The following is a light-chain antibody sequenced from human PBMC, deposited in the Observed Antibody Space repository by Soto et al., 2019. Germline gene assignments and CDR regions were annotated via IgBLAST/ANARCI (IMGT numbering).Light chain of an antibody. Sequence: DIQMTQSPSTLSAYVGDRVTFTCRASQNISTWLAWYQQKPGKAPKLLIYDASSLQSDVPSRFSGSGSGTEFTLTISALQTDDFASYYCQQYMNYATFGQGTKVEIK. CDR1: QNISTW. J-gene: IGKJ1*01. CDR3: QQYMNYAT. V-gene: IGKV1-5*01. CDR2: DAS.